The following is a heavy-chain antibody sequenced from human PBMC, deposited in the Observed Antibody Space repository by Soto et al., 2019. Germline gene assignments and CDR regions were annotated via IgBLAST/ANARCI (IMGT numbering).Heavy chain of an antibody. J-gene: IGHJ6*02. V-gene: IGHV3-11*01. Sequence: GGSLRLSCSASKFIFSDYYMSWIRQAPGKGLEWVAYISNGATTTHYADSVKGRFTISRDNAKNSLYLQMNSLRAEDTAMYYCARDTLPTDFGLGWDVWGQGTTVTVSS. CDR1: KFIFSDYY. D-gene: IGHD4-17*01. CDR2: ISNGATTT. CDR3: ARDTLPTDFGLGWDV.